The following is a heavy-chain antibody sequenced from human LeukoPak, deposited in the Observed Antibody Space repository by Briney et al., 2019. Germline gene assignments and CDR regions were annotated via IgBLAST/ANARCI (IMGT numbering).Heavy chain of an antibody. D-gene: IGHD3-3*01. Sequence: ASVKVSCKASGGTFSSYAISWVRQAPGQGLEWMGGIIPIFGTANYAQKFQGRVTITADESTGTAYMELSSLRSEGTAVYYCARGLRYSYYYYYMDVWGKGTTVTISS. V-gene: IGHV1-69*13. CDR2: IIPIFGTA. CDR1: GGTFSSYA. J-gene: IGHJ6*03. CDR3: ARGLRYSYYYYYMDV.